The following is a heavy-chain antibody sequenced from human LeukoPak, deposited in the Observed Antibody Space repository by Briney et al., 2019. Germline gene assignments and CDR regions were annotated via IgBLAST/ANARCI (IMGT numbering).Heavy chain of an antibody. J-gene: IGHJ4*02. CDR1: GFTFDDYA. CDR3: AKSSPEDY. D-gene: IGHD6-13*01. Sequence: GRSLRLSCAASGFTFDDYAMHWVRQAPGKGLEWVSGISWNSGSIGYADSVKGRFTISKDNAKNSLYLQMNSLRAEDTALYYCAKSSPEDYWGQGTLVTVSS. CDR2: ISWNSGSI. V-gene: IGHV3-9*01.